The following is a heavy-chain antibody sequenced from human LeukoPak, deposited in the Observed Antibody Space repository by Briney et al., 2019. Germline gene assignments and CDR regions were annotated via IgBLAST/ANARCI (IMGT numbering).Heavy chain of an antibody. V-gene: IGHV4-38-2*01. Sequence: SETLSLTCAVSSYSISSGYYWGWIRQPPGKGLEWIGSIYHSGSTYYNPSLKSRVTISVDTSKNQFSLKLSSVTAADTAVYYCARPPLSGYIFWFDPWGQGTLVTVSS. CDR3: ARPPLSGYIFWFDP. J-gene: IGHJ5*02. D-gene: IGHD3-22*01. CDR1: SYSISSGYY. CDR2: IYHSGST.